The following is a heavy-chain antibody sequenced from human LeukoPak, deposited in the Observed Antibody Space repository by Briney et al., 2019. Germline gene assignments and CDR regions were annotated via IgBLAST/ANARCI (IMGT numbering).Heavy chain of an antibody. CDR2: ISGSGGGT. J-gene: IGHJ4*02. CDR3: AKDYLVVVPAANYDFWSGYYDY. Sequence: GGSLRLSCAASGFTFSSYAMSWVRQAPGKGLEWVSAISGSGGGTYYADSVKGRFTISRDNSKNTLYLQMNSLRAEDTAVYYCAKDYLVVVPAANYDFWSGYYDYWGQGTLVTVSS. D-gene: IGHD3-3*01. V-gene: IGHV3-23*01. CDR1: GFTFSSYA.